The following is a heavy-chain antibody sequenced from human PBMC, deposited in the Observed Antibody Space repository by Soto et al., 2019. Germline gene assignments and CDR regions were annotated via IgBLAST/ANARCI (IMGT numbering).Heavy chain of an antibody. CDR3: ARQPSSTVSSGCGGSATDY. CDR2: ISYDGTNR. CDR1: GLTFSNYA. J-gene: IGHJ4*02. D-gene: IGHD4-4*01. V-gene: IGHV3-30-3*01. Sequence: QVHLVESGGGVVQPGRSLRLSCAASGLTFSNYAMHWVRQAPGKGLEWVAFISYDGTNRCYPDSVKGRFTISRDNSKNSLYVHLNRLKTEGTALYYCARQPSSTVSSGCGGSATDYWGQGTLVPVSS.